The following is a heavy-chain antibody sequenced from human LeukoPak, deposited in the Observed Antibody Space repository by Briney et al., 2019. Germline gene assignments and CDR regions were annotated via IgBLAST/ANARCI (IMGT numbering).Heavy chain of an antibody. V-gene: IGHV4-4*07. J-gene: IGHJ4*02. CDR3: ASELRIYYDSSGYPGNYFDY. D-gene: IGHD3-22*01. CDR2: IYTSGST. CDR1: GGSISSYY. Sequence: PSETLSLTCTVSGGSISSYYWSWIRQPAGKGLEWIGRIYTSGSTTYNPSLKSRVTMSVDTSKNQFSLKLSSVTAADTAVYYCASELRIYYDSSGYPGNYFDYWGQGTLVTVSS.